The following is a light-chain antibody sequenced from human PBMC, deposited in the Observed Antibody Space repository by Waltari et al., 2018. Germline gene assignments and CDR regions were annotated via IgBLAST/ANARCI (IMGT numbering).Light chain of an antibody. CDR2: GYN. CDR3: QSYDDSLSGRV. CDR1: SSNIGAGYD. V-gene: IGLV1-40*01. Sequence: QSVLTQPPSVSGAPGQRVIISCTGNSSNIGAGYDVHWYQQLLGTPPKLLIYGYNNRPSGVPDRFSDSKSGTSASLAISGLQADDEADYYCQSYDDSLSGRVFGGGTKLTVL. J-gene: IGLJ3*02.